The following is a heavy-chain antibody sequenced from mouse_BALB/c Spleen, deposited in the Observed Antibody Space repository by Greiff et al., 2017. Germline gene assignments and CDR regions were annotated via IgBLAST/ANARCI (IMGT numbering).Heavy chain of an antibody. CDR3: ARGNGYDEAWFAY. V-gene: IGHV5-12-2*01. J-gene: IGHJ3*01. CDR2: ISNGGGST. CDR1: GFTFSSYT. Sequence: EVKLMESGGGLVQPGGSLKLSCAASGFTFSSYTMSWVRQTPEKRLEWVAYISNGGGSTYYPDTVKGRFTISRDNAKITLYLQMSSLKSEDTAMYYCARGNGYDEAWFAYWGQGTLVTVSA. D-gene: IGHD2-2*01.